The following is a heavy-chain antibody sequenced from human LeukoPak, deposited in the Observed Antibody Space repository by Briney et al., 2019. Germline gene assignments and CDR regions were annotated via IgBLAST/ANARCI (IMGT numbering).Heavy chain of an antibody. V-gene: IGHV1-69*01. CDR3: ARDASIHDSSSYYFLW. J-gene: IGHJ4*02. Sequence: GASVKVSCKASGGTFSRSAVNWVRQAPGQGLEWMGGIIPMFRTANYAQKFRGRVTITADESTSTAYMELNRLRSEDTAVYYCARDASIHDSSSYYFLWWGQRTLVTVSS. CDR2: IIPMFRTA. D-gene: IGHD3-22*01. CDR1: GGTFSRSA.